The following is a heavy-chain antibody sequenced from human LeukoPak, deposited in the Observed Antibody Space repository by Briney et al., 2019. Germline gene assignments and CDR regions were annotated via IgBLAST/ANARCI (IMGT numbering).Heavy chain of an antibody. CDR2: IYYSGST. CDR3: ARDGGRNGFDY. D-gene: IGHD1-14*01. J-gene: IGHJ4*02. Sequence: SETLSLTCTVSGGSISSGDYYWSWIRQPPGKGLEWIGYIYYSGSTYYNPSLKSRVTISVDTSKNQFSLKLSSVTAADTAVYYCARDGGRNGFDYWGQGTLVTVSS. CDR1: GGSISSGDYY. V-gene: IGHV4-30-4*08.